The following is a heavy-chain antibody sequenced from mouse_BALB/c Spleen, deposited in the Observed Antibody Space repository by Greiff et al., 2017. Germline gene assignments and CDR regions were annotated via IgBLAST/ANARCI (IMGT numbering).Heavy chain of an antibody. V-gene: IGHV1-39*01. CDR3: ARVGDSSSFFDY. Sequence: EVQLQQTGPELVKPGASVKISCKASGYSFTDYIMLWVKQSHGKSLEWIGNINPYYGSTSYNLKFKGKATLTVDKSSSTAYMQLNSLTSEDSAVYYCARVGDSSSFFDYWGQGTTLTVSS. D-gene: IGHD1-1*01. CDR1: GYSFTDYI. CDR2: INPYYGST. J-gene: IGHJ2*01.